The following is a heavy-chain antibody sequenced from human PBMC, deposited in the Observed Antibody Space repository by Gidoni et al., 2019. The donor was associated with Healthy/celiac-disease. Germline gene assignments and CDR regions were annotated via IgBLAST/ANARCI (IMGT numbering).Heavy chain of an antibody. V-gene: IGHV3-30*01. CDR3: ARGGGSYHWGYYYYYGMDV. J-gene: IGHJ6*02. CDR2: ISYDGSNK. CDR1: GFTFSSYA. D-gene: IGHD1-26*01. Sequence: QVQLVESGGGVVQPGRSLRLSCAASGFTFSSYAMHWVRQAPGKGLEWVAVISYDGSNKYYADSVKGRFTISRDNSKNTLYLQMNSLRAEDTAVYYCARGGGSYHWGYYYYYGMDVWGQGTTVTVSS.